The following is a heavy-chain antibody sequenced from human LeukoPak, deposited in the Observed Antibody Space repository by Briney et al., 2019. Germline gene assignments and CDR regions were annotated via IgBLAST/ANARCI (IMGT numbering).Heavy chain of an antibody. J-gene: IGHJ4*02. CDR1: GGSISSYY. Sequence: SETRSLTCTVSGGSISSYYWSWIRQPPGKGLEWIGYIYYSGSTNYNPSLKSRVTISVDTSENQFSLKLSSVTAADTAVYYCARESPTYYYDSSGYFFDYWGQGTLVTVSS. D-gene: IGHD3-22*01. CDR3: ARESPTYYYDSSGYFFDY. V-gene: IGHV4-59*01. CDR2: IYYSGST.